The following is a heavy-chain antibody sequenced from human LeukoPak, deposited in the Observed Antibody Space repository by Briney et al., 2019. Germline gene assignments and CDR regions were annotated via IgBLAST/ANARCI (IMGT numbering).Heavy chain of an antibody. CDR2: IYTSGTT. Sequence: SQTLSLTCTVSGGSISSGSYYWSWIPQPAGNGQEGIVLIYTSGTTYYNPSLKSRITISVNTSKNQCSLKRSLRTADEKALECGARRVSCGRDCYHFEYWGAGKPVTVS. V-gene: IGHV4-61*02. D-gene: IGHD2-21*01. CDR1: GGSISSGSYY. CDR3: ARRVSCGRDCYHFEY. J-gene: IGHJ4*02.